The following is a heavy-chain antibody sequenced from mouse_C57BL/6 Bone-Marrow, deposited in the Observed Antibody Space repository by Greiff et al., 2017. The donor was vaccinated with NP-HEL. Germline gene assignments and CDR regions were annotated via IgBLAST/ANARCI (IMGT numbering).Heavy chain of an antibody. D-gene: IGHD2-4*01. CDR1: GYTFTSYG. Sequence: VQLQQSGAELARPGASVKLSCKASGYTFTSYGISWVKQRTGQGLEWIGEIYPRSGNTYYNEKFKGKATLTADKSSSIAYMELRSLTSEDSAVYFCAREKIYYDYALWGQGTSVTVSS. V-gene: IGHV1-81*01. CDR2: IYPRSGNT. J-gene: IGHJ4*01. CDR3: AREKIYYDYAL.